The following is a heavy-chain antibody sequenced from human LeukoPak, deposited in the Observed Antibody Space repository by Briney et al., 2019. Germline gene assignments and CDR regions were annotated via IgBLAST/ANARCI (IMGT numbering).Heavy chain of an antibody. V-gene: IGHV3-30-3*01. CDR1: GFTFSSYA. CDR3: ARGRWIQLWLTPFDY. J-gene: IGHJ4*02. Sequence: GGSLRLSCAASGFTFSSYAMSWVRQAPGKGLEWVAVISYDGSNKYYADSVKGRFTISRDNSKNTLYLQMNSLRAEDTAVYYCARGRWIQLWLTPFDYWGQGTLVTVSS. CDR2: ISYDGSNK. D-gene: IGHD5-18*01.